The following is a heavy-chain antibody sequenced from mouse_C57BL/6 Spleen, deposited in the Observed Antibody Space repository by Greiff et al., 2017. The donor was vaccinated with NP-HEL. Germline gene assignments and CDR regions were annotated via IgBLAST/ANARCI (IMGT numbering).Heavy chain of an antibody. D-gene: IGHD2-4*01. J-gene: IGHJ2*01. CDR2: INPYNGDT. V-gene: IGHV1-20*01. CDR3: ARLYYDYDDYFDY. CDR1: GYSFTGYF. Sequence: VQLKQSGPELVKPGDSVKISCKASGYSFTGYFMNWVMQSHGKSLEWIGRINPYNGDTFYNQKFKGKATLTVDKSSSTAHMELRSLTSEDSAVYYCARLYYDYDDYFDYWGQGTTLTVSS.